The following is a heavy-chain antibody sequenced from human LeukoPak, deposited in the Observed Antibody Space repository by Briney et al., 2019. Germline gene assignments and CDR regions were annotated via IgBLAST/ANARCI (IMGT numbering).Heavy chain of an antibody. CDR1: GYTFTRYG. V-gene: IGHV1-18*01. D-gene: IGHD1-7*01. Sequence: ASVKVSFKASGYTFTRYGISWVRQAPGQGLQWLGWISASNGNTNYAQKFRDRVTMSTDTSTGTAYLDVRSLTSDDTAVYYCARDHSNWNYAPDFWGQGTLVIVSS. J-gene: IGHJ4*02. CDR2: ISASNGNT. CDR3: ARDHSNWNYAPDF.